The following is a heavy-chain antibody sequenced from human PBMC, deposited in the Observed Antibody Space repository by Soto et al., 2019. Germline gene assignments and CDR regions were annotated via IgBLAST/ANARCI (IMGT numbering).Heavy chain of an antibody. CDR1: GGSISSSSYY. Sequence: SETLSLTCSVSGGSISSSSYYWGWIRQPPGKGLEWIGSIYYSGSTYYNPSLKSRVTISVDTSKNQFSLKLSSVTAADTAVYYCARSYDRNLDYWGQGTLVTVSS. CDR3: ARSYDRNLDY. CDR2: IYYSGST. J-gene: IGHJ4*02. V-gene: IGHV4-39*01. D-gene: IGHD1-1*01.